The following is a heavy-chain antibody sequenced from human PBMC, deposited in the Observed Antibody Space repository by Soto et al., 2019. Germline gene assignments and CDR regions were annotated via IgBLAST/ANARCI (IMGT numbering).Heavy chain of an antibody. D-gene: IGHD3-22*01. V-gene: IGHV3-73*02. CDR1: GFTFSGSA. Sequence: EVQLVESGGGLVQPGGSLKLSCAASGFTFSGSAMHWVRQASGKGLEWVGRIRSKANSYATAYAASVKGRFTISRDDSKNTAYLQMHSLKSEDTAVYYCTTYTMIPEAFDILGQGTMVTVSP. CDR3: TTYTMIPEAFDI. J-gene: IGHJ3*02. CDR2: IRSKANSYAT.